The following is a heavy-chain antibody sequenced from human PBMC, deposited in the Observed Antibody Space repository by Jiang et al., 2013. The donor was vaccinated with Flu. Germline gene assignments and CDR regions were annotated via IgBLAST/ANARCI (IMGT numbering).Heavy chain of an antibody. J-gene: IGHJ3*02. CDR3: ARPPPRQNYASGRYFHDVFDI. Sequence: NYEIAWVRQAPGQGLEWMEGIIPMFGTVNYAQKFQGRVTITADVSTSTAYMELRSLRSEDTAIYYCARPPPRQNYASGRYFHDVFDIWGQGTVVTVSS. CDR1: NYE. D-gene: IGHD3-10*01. V-gene: IGHV1-69*01. CDR2: IIPMFGTV.